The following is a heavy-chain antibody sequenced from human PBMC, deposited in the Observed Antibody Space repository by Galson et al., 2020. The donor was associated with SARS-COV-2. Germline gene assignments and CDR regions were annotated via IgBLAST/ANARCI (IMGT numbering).Heavy chain of an antibody. CDR1: GFTFSSYD. CDR2: IGTAGYT. Sequence: GEALKISCSASGFTFSSYDMHWVRQATGKGLEWVSTIGTAGYTYYPGSVNDRFTITRENAKNSLYLQMNSLRAGDTAVYYCARGAGRDGYSCVDDSFDYWGQGALVTVSS. D-gene: IGHD3-10*01. V-gene: IGHV3-13*01. J-gene: IGHJ4*02. CDR3: ARGAGRDGYSCVDDSFDY.